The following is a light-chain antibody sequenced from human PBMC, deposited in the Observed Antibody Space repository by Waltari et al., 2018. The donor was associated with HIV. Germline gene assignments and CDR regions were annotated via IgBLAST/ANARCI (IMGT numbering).Light chain of an antibody. CDR1: QSIGSW. CDR3: QQYNTYPWT. Sequence: DILMTQSPSTLSASVGDRVIITCRASQSIGSWLAWYQQKPRKAPKLLVFKASSLQSGVPSRFNGAGSGTEFTLTIHNLQPDDFATYYCQQYNTYPWTFGQGTKVDIE. V-gene: IGKV1-5*03. J-gene: IGKJ1*01. CDR2: KAS.